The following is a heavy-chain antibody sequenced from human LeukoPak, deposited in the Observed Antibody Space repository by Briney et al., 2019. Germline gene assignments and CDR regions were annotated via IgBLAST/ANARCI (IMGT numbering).Heavy chain of an antibody. V-gene: IGHV3-30*18. Sequence: GGSLRLSCAASGFTFSSYGVHWVRQAPGKGLEWVAVISYDGSNKYYADSVKGRFTISRDNSKNTLYLQMNSLRAEDTAVYYCAKEPDDKEYYFDYWGQGTLVTVSS. J-gene: IGHJ4*02. CDR2: ISYDGSNK. D-gene: IGHD1-14*01. CDR1: GFTFSSYG. CDR3: AKEPDDKEYYFDY.